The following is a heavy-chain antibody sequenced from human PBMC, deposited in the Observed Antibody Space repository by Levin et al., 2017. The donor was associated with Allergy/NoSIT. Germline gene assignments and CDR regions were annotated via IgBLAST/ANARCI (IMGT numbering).Heavy chain of an antibody. CDR3: ARDGGYCSGGSCYTGYFDY. D-gene: IGHD2-15*01. V-gene: IGHV3-48*03. Sequence: LSLTCAASGFIFSSYEMNWVRQAPGKGLEWVSYISISGSTIYYADSVKGRFTISRDTAKNSLYLQMNSLRAEDTAVYYCARDGGYCSGGSCYTGYFDYWGQGTQVTVSS. J-gene: IGHJ4*02. CDR2: ISISGSTI. CDR1: GFIFSSYE.